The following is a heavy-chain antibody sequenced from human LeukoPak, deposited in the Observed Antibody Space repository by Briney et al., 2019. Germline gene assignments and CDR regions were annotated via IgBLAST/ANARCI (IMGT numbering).Heavy chain of an antibody. Sequence: SGPTLVKPTQTLTLTCTVSAFSLSSSGVGVGWIRQPPGKALEWLALIFWDDDKRYRPSLKSRLTISKDTSKNQVVLTITNMDPVDTATYYCAHLRCSSTSCYGKYAFDIWGQGTMVTVSS. CDR1: AFSLSSSGVG. J-gene: IGHJ3*02. CDR2: IFWDDDK. CDR3: AHLRCSSTSCYGKYAFDI. D-gene: IGHD2-2*01. V-gene: IGHV2-5*02.